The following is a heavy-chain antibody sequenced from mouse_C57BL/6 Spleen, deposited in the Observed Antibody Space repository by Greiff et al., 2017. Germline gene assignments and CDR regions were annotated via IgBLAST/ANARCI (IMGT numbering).Heavy chain of an antibody. Sequence: QVQLQQSGAELVRPGASVKLSCKASGYTFTDYYINWVKQRPGQGLEWIARIYPGSGNTYYNEKFKGKATLTAEKSSSTAYMQLSSLTSEDSAVYCCAREGYDSGAMDYWGQGTSVTVSS. CDR1: GYTFTDYY. V-gene: IGHV1-76*01. D-gene: IGHD2-4*01. J-gene: IGHJ4*01. CDR2: IYPGSGNT. CDR3: AREGYDSGAMDY.